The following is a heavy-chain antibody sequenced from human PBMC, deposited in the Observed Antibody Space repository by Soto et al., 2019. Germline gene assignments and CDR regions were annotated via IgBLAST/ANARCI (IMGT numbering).Heavy chain of an antibody. D-gene: IGHD1-20*01. J-gene: IGHJ4*02. CDR2: IYYSGST. V-gene: IGHV4-59*01. CDR1: GGSFNNYY. CDR3: TRTITGYAFDS. Sequence: SETLSLTCTVSGGSFNNYYWSWIRQPPGKGLEWIGYIYYSGSTNYNPSLKSRVTISLDRSKNQFSLKLSSVTAPDTAIYYCTRTITGYAFDSWGQGTLVTVSS.